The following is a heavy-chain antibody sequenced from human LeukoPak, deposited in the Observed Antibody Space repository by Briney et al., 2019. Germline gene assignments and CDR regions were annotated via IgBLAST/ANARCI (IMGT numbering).Heavy chain of an antibody. CDR3: AAGGLRGSWYIFDY. CDR2: ISAYNGNT. CDR1: GYTFTSYG. Sequence: ASVKVSCKASGYTFTSYGISRVRQAPGRGLEWVGWISAYNGNTNYAQKLQGRVTMTTDTSTSTAYMELRSLRSDDTAVYYCAAGGLRGSWYIFDYWGQGTLVTVSS. J-gene: IGHJ4*02. D-gene: IGHD6-13*01. V-gene: IGHV1-18*01.